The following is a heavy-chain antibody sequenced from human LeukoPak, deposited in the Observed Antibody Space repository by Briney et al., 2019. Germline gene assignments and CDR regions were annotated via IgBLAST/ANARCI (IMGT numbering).Heavy chain of an antibody. V-gene: IGHV3-53*01. D-gene: IGHD6-13*01. CDR2: IYSGGST. J-gene: IGHJ4*02. CDR1: GFTDSSNY. CDR3: ARGLAAAGKRFFDY. Sequence: PGGSLRLSYAACGFTDSSNYMSWVRQAPGKGLEWVSVIYSGGSTYYADSVKGRFTISRDNSKNTLYLQMNSLRAEDTAVYYCARGLAAAGKRFFDYWGQGTLVTVSS.